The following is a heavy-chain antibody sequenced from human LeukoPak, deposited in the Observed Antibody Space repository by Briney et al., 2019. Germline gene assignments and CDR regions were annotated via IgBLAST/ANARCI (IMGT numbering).Heavy chain of an antibody. J-gene: IGHJ3*02. Sequence: PGGSLRLSCAASGFTINNNYMTWVRQAPGKGLEWVSVSYSGGSSYYADSVKGRFTMSRDSSKNTVSPQMNILTVEDTAVYYCARILGTTDAFGIWGQGTMVTVSS. CDR1: GFTINNNY. D-gene: IGHD2/OR15-2a*01. V-gene: IGHV3-53*01. CDR3: ARILGTTDAFGI. CDR2: SYSGGSS.